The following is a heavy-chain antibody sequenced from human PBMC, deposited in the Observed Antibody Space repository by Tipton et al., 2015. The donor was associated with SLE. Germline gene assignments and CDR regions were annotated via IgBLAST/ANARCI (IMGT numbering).Heavy chain of an antibody. D-gene: IGHD4-17*01. CDR3: ARGAFNGDFSRRYFDL. CDR1: GVSISIATYY. V-gene: IGHV4-61*02. Sequence: TLSLTCTVSGVSISIATYYWSWIRQPAGKGLEWIGRIYSPGSTNYNPSLKSRVTISTDTSKNQFSLNLTSVTGADTAVYYCARGAFNGDFSRRYFDLWGRGTLVTVSS. CDR2: IYSPGST. J-gene: IGHJ2*01.